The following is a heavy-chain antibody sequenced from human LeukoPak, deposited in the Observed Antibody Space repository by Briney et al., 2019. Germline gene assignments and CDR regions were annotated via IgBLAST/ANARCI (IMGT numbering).Heavy chain of an antibody. CDR3: ARDPSSSSSEGY. J-gene: IGHJ4*02. D-gene: IGHD6-13*01. CDR1: GYTFTSYG. V-gene: IGHV1-18*01. CDR2: ISAYNGNT. Sequence: ASVKVSCKASGYTFTSYGISWVRQAPGQGLEWMGWISAYNGNTNYAQKLQGRVTMTTDTSTSTAYMELSSLRSEDTAVYYCARDPSSSSSEGYWGQGTLVTVSS.